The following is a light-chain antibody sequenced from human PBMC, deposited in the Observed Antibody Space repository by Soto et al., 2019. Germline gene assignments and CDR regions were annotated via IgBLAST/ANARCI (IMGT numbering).Light chain of an antibody. Sequence: IVMTQSPATLSVSPGERVTLSCGASQSVSSNLAWYQQKPGQSPRLLIYGASTRATGIPARFSGSGFGTEFTLTISSLQSEDFAIYYCQHYNNWPPISTFGGGTKVDI. CDR2: GAS. J-gene: IGKJ4*01. CDR1: QSVSSN. CDR3: QHYNNWPPIST. V-gene: IGKV3-15*01.